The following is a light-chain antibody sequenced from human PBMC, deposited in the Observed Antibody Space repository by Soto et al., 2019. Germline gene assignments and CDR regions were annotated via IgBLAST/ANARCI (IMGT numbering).Light chain of an antibody. CDR2: GAS. Sequence: IVFTQSPGTLSVSPGERATLSCRASQSVSSSYLAWYQQKPGQAPRLLIYGASSRATGIPDRFSGSGSGTDFTLTITPLEPEDFVVYFCQQDDTSPITFGQGTRLEIK. J-gene: IGKJ5*01. V-gene: IGKV3-20*01. CDR1: QSVSSSY. CDR3: QQDDTSPIT.